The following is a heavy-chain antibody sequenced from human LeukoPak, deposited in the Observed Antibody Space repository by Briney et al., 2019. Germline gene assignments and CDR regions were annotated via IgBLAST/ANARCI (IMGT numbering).Heavy chain of an antibody. CDR3: ARETTGLARYFDY. J-gene: IGHJ4*02. D-gene: IGHD4-11*01. Sequence: SETLSLTCAVSGNSISSYYWSWIRQPAGKGLEWIGRIYTSGSTNYNPSLKSRVTMSVDTSKNQFSLNLSSVTAADTAFYYCARETTGLARYFDYWGQGTLVTVSS. CDR1: GNSISSYY. V-gene: IGHV4-4*07. CDR2: IYTSGST.